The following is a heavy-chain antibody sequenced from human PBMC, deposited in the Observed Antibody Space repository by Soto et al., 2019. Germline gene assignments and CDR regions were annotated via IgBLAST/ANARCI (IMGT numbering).Heavy chain of an antibody. CDR1: GGTFSSYA. CDR2: IIPIFGTA. J-gene: IGHJ6*02. D-gene: IGHD3-9*01. CDR3: ASEYYDILTGSFPYYYYYGMGV. V-gene: IGHV1-69*13. Sequence: SVKVSCKASGGTFSSYAISWVRQAPGQGLEWMGGIIPIFGTANYAQKFQGRVTITADESTSTAYMELSSLRSEDTAVYYCASEYYDILTGSFPYYYYYGMGVWGQGTTVTVSS.